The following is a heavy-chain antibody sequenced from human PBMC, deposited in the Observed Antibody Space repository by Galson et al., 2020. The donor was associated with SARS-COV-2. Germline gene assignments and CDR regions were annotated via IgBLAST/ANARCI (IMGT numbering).Heavy chain of an antibody. J-gene: IGHJ4*02. V-gene: IGHV4-39*01. D-gene: IGHD6-19*01. CDR3: PRHEVGYSSDLPWAY. CDR1: GGSISSSSYY. CDR2: IYYSGST. Sequence: ASETLSLTCTVSGGSISSSSYYWGWIRQPPGKGLEWIGSIYYSGSTYYNPSLKSRVTISVDTSKNQFSLKLSSVTAADTAVYYCPRHEVGYSSDLPWAYWGQGTLVTVSS.